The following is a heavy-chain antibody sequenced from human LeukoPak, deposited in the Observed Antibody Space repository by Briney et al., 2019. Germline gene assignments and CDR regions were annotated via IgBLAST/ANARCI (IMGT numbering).Heavy chain of an antibody. J-gene: IGHJ4*02. V-gene: IGHV4-59*12. Sequence: SETLSLTCTVSGGSISSYYWSWIRQPPGKGLEWIGYIYYSGSTNYNPSLKSRVTISVDTSKNQFSLKLSSVTAADTAVYYCARSTLVRGVPRSANDYWGQGTLVTVSS. CDR3: ARSTLVRGVPRSANDY. CDR2: IYYSGST. CDR1: GGSISSYY. D-gene: IGHD3-10*01.